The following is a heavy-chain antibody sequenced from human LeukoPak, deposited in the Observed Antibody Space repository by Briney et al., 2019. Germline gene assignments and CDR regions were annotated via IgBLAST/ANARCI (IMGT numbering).Heavy chain of an antibody. J-gene: IGHJ5*02. V-gene: IGHV1-3*01. CDR2: VNAGNGNT. Sequence: ASVKVSCKASGYTFTSYAMHWVRQAPGQRLEWMGWVNAGNGNTKYSRKFQGRVTITRDTSASTAYMELSSLRSEDTAVYYCATGDCSGGSCSYNWFVPWGQGTLVTVSS. D-gene: IGHD2-15*01. CDR1: GYTFTSYA. CDR3: ATGDCSGGSCSYNWFVP.